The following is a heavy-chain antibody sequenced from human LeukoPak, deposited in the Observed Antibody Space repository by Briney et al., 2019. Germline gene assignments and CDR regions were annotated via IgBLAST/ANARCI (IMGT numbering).Heavy chain of an antibody. CDR2: IYYYGST. CDR3: ARGRGSVVTPYNWFDP. Sequence: KPSETLSLTCTVSGGSITSSSDYWGWIRQAPGKGLDWIGSIYYYGSTDYNPSLKSRVTISSDTSKNQFSLQLNSVTAADTAVYYCARGRGSVVTPYNWFDPWGQGTLVTVSS. CDR1: GGSITSSSDY. V-gene: IGHV4-39*07. J-gene: IGHJ5*02. D-gene: IGHD4-23*01.